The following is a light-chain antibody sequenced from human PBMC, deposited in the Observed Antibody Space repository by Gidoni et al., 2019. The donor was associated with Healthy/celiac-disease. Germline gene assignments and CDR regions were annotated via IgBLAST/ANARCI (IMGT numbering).Light chain of an antibody. CDR2: KAS. CDR1: QSLSSW. CDR3: QQYNSYSRTWT. V-gene: IGKV1-5*03. Sequence: DIQMTQSPSTLSASVGDRVTITCRASQSLSSWLAWYQQKPGKAPKLLIYKASSLESVVPSMFSGSGSGTEFTLTISSLQPDDFATYYCQQYNSYSRTWTFGQGTKVEIK. J-gene: IGKJ1*01.